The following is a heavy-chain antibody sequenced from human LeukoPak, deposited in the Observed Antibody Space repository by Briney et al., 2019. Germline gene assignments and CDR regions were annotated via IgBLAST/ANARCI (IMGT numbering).Heavy chain of an antibody. J-gene: IGHJ4*02. CDR1: GFTFSSYS. V-gene: IGHV3-21*01. D-gene: IGHD2-2*01. Sequence: GGSLRLSCAASGFTFSSYSMNWVRQAPGKGLEWVSSISSSSSYIYYADSVKGRFTISRDNAKNSLYLQMNSLRAEDTAVYYCARDLSPRRCCSSTSCGRDYWGQGTLVTVSS. CDR2: ISSSSSYI. CDR3: ARDLSPRRCCSSTSCGRDY.